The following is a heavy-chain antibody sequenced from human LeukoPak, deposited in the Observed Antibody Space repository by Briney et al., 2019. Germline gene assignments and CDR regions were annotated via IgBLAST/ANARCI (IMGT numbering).Heavy chain of an antibody. CDR1: GGSISSGDYY. CDR3: ARDRPEGYYDFWGGPDAFDI. J-gene: IGHJ3*02. V-gene: IGHV4-30-4*08. D-gene: IGHD3-3*01. CDR2: IYYSGST. Sequence: SQTLSLTCTVSGGSISSGDYYWSWIRQPPGKGLEWIGYIYYSGSTYYNPSLKSRVTISVDTSKNQFSLKLSSVTAADTAVYYCARDRPEGYYDFWGGPDAFDIWGQGTMVTVSS.